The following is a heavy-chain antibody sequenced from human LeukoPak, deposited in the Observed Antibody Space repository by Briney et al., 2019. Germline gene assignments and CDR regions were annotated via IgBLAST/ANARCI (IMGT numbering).Heavy chain of an antibody. J-gene: IGHJ3*02. Sequence: GGSLRLSCAASGFPFSSYAMSWVRQAREEGVEWVSSITTSGGSTYYADSVKGRFTISRDNAKNTLYLQMNSLRAEDTAVYYCAKDHYVSGRYDAFDIWGQGTMVTVSS. D-gene: IGHD3-10*01. CDR1: GFPFSSYA. V-gene: IGHV3-23*01. CDR3: AKDHYVSGRYDAFDI. CDR2: ITTSGGST.